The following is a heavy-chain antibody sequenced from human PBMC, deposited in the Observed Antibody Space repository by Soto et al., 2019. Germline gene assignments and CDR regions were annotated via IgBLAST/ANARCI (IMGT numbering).Heavy chain of an antibody. V-gene: IGHV4-38-2*02. CDR2: VFHSGTT. D-gene: IGHD3-22*01. Sequence: PSETLSLTCAVSGYSINSGGYFWGWIRQPPGKGLEWFGSVFHSGTTYSNPSLKSRITISVDTSKSQFSLDLRSVTAADTAVYYCARDPHYYENIDYLDYWGQGTLVTVSS. J-gene: IGHJ4*02. CDR1: GYSINSGGYF. CDR3: ARDPHYYENIDYLDY.